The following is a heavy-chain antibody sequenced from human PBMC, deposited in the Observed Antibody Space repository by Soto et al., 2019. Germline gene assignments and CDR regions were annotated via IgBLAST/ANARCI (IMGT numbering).Heavy chain of an antibody. CDR2: ISDSGDST. J-gene: IGHJ4*02. Sequence: EVQLLESGGGLVQPGGSLRLSCAASGFTFSAYGMSWVRQAPGKGLEWVSGISDSGDSTSYADSVKGRFTISRDNSKNTLSLQMNSLRAEDTAVYYCWKVGDRGGACYWDHWGQGTLVSVSS. V-gene: IGHV3-23*01. D-gene: IGHD2-21*02. CDR1: GFTFSAYG. CDR3: WKVGDRGGACYWDH.